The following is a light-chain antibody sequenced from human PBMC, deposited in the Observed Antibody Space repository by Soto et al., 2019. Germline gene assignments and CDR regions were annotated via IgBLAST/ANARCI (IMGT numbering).Light chain of an antibody. CDR1: SSDVGGYNF. J-gene: IGLJ1*01. CDR3: SSYAGTVDV. CDR2: EVS. V-gene: IGLV2-8*01. Sequence: QSVLTQPPSASGSPGQSVTISCTGTSSDVGGYNFVSWFQQHPGKVPKLIMYEVSKRPSGVPDRFSGSKSGNTASLTVSGLQADDEADYYCSSYAGTVDVFGTGTKLTVL.